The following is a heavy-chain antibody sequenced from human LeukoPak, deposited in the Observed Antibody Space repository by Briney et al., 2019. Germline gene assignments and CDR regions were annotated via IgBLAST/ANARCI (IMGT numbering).Heavy chain of an antibody. CDR1: AYSFTRHW. CDR3: ARLSIVGATGDY. V-gene: IGHV5-51*01. CDR2: IYPGDSDT. J-gene: IGHJ4*02. D-gene: IGHD1-26*01. Sequence: GESLKISCQGSAYSFTRHWIGGVRQMPGKGLEWIGSIYPGDSDTSYSPSFQGQVTFPADKASSSSHRKWSSLKASETAMYYCARLSIVGATGDYWGQGTLVTVSS.